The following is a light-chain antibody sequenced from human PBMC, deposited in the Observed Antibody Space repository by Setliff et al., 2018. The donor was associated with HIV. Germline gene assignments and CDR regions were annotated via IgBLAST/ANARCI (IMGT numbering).Light chain of an antibody. Sequence: EIVMTQSPATLSVSPGERATLSCRASQSVSTSLAWYQQKPGQAPRLLIYGASTRATGVPVRFSGSGSGTEFTLTISSLQSEDFAVYYCQHQGTFGQGTKMDIK. CDR2: GAS. CDR1: QSVSTS. V-gene: IGKV3-15*01. J-gene: IGKJ1*01. CDR3: QHQGT.